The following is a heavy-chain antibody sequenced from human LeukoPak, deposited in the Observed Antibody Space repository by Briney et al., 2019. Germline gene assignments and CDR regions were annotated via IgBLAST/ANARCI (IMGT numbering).Heavy chain of an antibody. J-gene: IGHJ4*02. CDR2: INHSGST. D-gene: IGHD2-15*01. CDR1: GGSFSGYY. V-gene: IGHV4-34*01. Sequence: SETLSLTCAVYGGSFSGYYWSWIRQPPGKGLEWIGEINHSGSTNYNPSLKSRVTISVDTSKNQFSLKLSSVTAADTAVYYCARGRDSCYDYWGQGTLVTVSS. CDR3: ARGRDSCYDY.